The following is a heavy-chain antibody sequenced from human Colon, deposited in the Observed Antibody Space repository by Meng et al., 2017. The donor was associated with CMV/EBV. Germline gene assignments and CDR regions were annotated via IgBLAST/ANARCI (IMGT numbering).Heavy chain of an antibody. CDR2: IGTTSDT. CDR3: ARGPPRTGGYFDS. D-gene: IGHD1-14*01. Sequence: GGSLRLSCAASGFIFSSYDMHWVRQATGKGLEWVSGIGTTSDTYYPGSVKGRFTISREDAKNSLYLQMNSLRAGDTAVYYCARGPPRTGGYFDSWGQGTLVTVSS. J-gene: IGHJ4*02. CDR1: GFIFSSYD. V-gene: IGHV3-13*01.